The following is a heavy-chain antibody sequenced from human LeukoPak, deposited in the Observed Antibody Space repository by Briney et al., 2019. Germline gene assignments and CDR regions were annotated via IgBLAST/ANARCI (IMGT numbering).Heavy chain of an antibody. V-gene: IGHV3-33*01. Sequence: GGSLRLSCAASGFTFSGYGMHWVRQAPGKGLEWVAVIWYDGSNKYYADSVKGRFTISRDNSENTLYLQMNSLRAEDTAVYYCARGRGGSYGGNSGHFDYWGQGTLVTVSS. D-gene: IGHD4-23*01. CDR1: GFTFSGYG. J-gene: IGHJ4*02. CDR3: ARGRGGSYGGNSGHFDY. CDR2: IWYDGSNK.